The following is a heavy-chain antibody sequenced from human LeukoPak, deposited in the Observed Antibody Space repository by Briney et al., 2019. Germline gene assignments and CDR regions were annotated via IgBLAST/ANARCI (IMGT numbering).Heavy chain of an antibody. CDR2: ISGSGGST. V-gene: IGHV3-23*01. CDR1: GFTFSSYA. CDR3: AKVLSSHCSSTSCPASY. Sequence: PGGSLRLSCAASGFTFSSYAMSWVRQAPGKGLEWVSAISGSGGSTYYADSVKGRFTISRDNSKNTLYLQMNSLRAEDTAVYYCAKVLSSHCSSTSCPASYWGQGTLVTVSS. J-gene: IGHJ4*02. D-gene: IGHD2-2*01.